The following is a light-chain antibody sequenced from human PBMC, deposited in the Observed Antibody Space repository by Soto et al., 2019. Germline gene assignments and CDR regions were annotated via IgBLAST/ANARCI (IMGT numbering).Light chain of an antibody. CDR1: SGDVGGYNY. Sequence: QSALTQPPSASGSPGQSVTISCTGTSGDVGGYNYVSWYQQHPGKAPKLMIYEVSKRPSRVPDRFSGSKSGNTASLTVSGLQAEDEADYYCSSYAGSNNSLFGGGTQLTVL. J-gene: IGLJ2*01. CDR3: SSYAGSNNSL. CDR2: EVS. V-gene: IGLV2-8*01.